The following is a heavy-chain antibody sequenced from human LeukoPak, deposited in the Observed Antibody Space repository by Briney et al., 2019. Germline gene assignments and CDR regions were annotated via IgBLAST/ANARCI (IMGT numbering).Heavy chain of an antibody. CDR1: GFTFSNAW. CDR3: NGQSYSYGSRARYYYYMDV. V-gene: IGHV3-15*01. D-gene: IGHD5-18*01. J-gene: IGHJ6*03. Sequence: PGRSLRLSCAASGFTFSNAWMSWVRQAPGKGLEWVGRIKSKTDGGTTDYAAPVKGRFTISRDDSKNTLYLQMNSLKTEDTAVYYCNGQSYSYGSRARYYYYMDVWGKGTTVTVSS. CDR2: IKSKTDGGTT.